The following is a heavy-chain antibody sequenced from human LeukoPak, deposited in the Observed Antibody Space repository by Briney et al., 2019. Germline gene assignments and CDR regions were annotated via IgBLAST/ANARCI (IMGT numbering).Heavy chain of an antibody. CDR1: GFTFSSYS. CDR3: ARGYCSRTGCYGYYYYGMDV. Sequence: GGSLRLSCGASGFTFSSYSMNWGRQAPGEGLEWVSSISSSSSYIYYADSVKGRFNISRDNAKNPLYLKMNSLRAEDTAVYYCARGYCSRTGCYGYYYYGMDVWGQGTTVTVSS. J-gene: IGHJ6*02. CDR2: ISSSSSYI. D-gene: IGHD2-2*01. V-gene: IGHV3-21*01.